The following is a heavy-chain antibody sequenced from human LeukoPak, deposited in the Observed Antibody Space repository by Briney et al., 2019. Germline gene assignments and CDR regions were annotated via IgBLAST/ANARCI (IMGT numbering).Heavy chain of an antibody. CDR2: IKGDGIST. V-gene: IGHV3-74*01. Sequence: GGSLRLPCAASGFDFSSNWMHWVRHAPGQGLVWVSRIKGDGISTNYADSVKGRFTISRDIAKNTLYLQMNSLRVEDTGVYYCAKDHYWSIDYWGRGTLVTVSS. CDR1: GFDFSSNW. J-gene: IGHJ4*02. CDR3: AKDHYWSIDY. D-gene: IGHD3-3*01.